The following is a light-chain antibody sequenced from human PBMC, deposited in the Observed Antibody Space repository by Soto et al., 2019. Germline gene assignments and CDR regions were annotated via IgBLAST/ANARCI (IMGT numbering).Light chain of an antibody. Sequence: EIVMTQGPATLFVSPGDGAILYCRAGQGVTTHFAWYQQKSGQSTRLLIDDVSHRATGVPARFSGTGSETDFTLTISGLQSEDSAVYYCPQRSNWPGGATLGPGTRLEIK. J-gene: IGKJ5*01. CDR1: QGVTTH. CDR2: DVS. V-gene: IGKV3-15*01. CDR3: PQRSNWPGGAT.